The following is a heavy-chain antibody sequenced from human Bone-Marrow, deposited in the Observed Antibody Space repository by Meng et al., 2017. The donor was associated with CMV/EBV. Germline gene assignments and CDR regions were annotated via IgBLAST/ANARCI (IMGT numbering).Heavy chain of an antibody. Sequence: GESLKISCAASGFTFSSYGMHWVRQAPGKGLEWVAFIRYDGSNKYYADSVKGRFTISRDNSKNTLYLQMNSLRAEDTAVYYCAKDLDWLSPFAYWGQGTLVTVSS. V-gene: IGHV3-30*02. CDR1: GFTFSSYG. CDR2: IRYDGSNK. J-gene: IGHJ4*02. D-gene: IGHD3-9*01. CDR3: AKDLDWLSPFAY.